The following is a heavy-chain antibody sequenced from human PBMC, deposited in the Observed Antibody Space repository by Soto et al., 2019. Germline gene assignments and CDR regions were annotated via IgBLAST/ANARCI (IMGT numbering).Heavy chain of an antibody. D-gene: IGHD3-22*01. J-gene: IGHJ4*02. V-gene: IGHV4-30-2*01. CDR3: ARYYDSSGFVGRYFEY. CDR2: IYHSGST. CDR1: GGSISSGGYS. Sequence: PSETLSLTCAVSGGSISSGGYSWSWILQPPGKGLEWIGYIYHSGSTYYNPSLKSRVTISVDRSKNHFSLKLSSVTAADTAVYYCARYYDSSGFVGRYFEYWGQGNMVTVSS.